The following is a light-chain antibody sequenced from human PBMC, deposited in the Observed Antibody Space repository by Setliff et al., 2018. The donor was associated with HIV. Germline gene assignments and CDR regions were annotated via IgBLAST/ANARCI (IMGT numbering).Light chain of an antibody. J-gene: IGLJ1*01. Sequence: QSVLTQPASVSGSPGQSITISCTGTSSDIGGFNYVSWYQLHPGKAPKLMIFDVSLRPSGVSNRFSGSKSGNTASLTIPGLRAEDEADYFCNSYRSGSPYVFGTGTKVTVL. CDR2: DVS. V-gene: IGLV2-14*01. CDR1: SSDIGGFNY. CDR3: NSYRSGSPYV.